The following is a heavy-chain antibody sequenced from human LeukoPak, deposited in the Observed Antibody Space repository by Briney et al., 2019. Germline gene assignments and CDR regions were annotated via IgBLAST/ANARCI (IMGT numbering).Heavy chain of an antibody. CDR3: TTDTVAVAGSKCHGCDY. CDR2: IKSKTDGGTT. D-gene: IGHD6-19*01. V-gene: IGHV3-15*01. CDR1: GFTFSNAW. Sequence: GGSLRLSCAASGFTFSNAWMSWVRQAPGKGLEWVGRIKSKTDGGTTDYAAPVKGRFTISRDDSKNTLYLQMNSLKTEDTAVYYCTTDTVAVAGSKCHGCDYWGQGTLVTVSS. J-gene: IGHJ4*02.